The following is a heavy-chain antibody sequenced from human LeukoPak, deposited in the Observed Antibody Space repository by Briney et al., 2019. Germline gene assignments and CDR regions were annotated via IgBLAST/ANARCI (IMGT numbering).Heavy chain of an antibody. CDR3: AKDGGSSGWYVDY. V-gene: IGHV3-9*01. J-gene: IGHJ4*02. CDR1: GFTFDVYA. Sequence: PGGSLRLSCAASGFTFDVYAMHWVRQAPGEGLEWVSGISWNRGRIVYADSVKGRFTISRDNAKNSLYLQMNSLRAEDTALYYCAKDGGSSGWYVDYWGQGTLVTVSS. D-gene: IGHD6-19*01. CDR2: ISWNRGRI.